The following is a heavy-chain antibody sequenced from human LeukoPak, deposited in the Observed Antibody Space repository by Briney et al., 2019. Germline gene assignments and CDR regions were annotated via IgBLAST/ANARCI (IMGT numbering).Heavy chain of an antibody. CDR1: GYTPSALS. CDR3: ATGESSGVYYYYGMDV. CDR2: FDTVDGET. V-gene: IGHV1-24*01. J-gene: IGHJ6*04. D-gene: IGHD6-19*01. Sequence: APVKVSCKIFGYTPSALSIQSGREAPGNGLERRGGFDTVDGETLSAQKFQGRVTMTEDTSTDTAHMELSSRRSEDTAVYYCATGESSGVYYYYGMDVGGKGTTVTVP.